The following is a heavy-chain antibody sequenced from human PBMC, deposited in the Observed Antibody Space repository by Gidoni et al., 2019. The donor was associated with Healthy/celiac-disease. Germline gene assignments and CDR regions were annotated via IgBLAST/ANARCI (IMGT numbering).Heavy chain of an antibody. Sequence: QLQLQESGPGLVTPSETLSLTCTVSGGSISSSSYYWGWIRQPPGKGLEWIVSIYYSGSTYYNPSLKSRFTISVDTSKNQFSLKLSSVTAADTAVYYCARVDYSYNGYSSGLDYWGQGTLVTVSS. CDR2: IYYSGST. V-gene: IGHV4-39*07. CDR3: ARVDYSYNGYSSGLDY. CDR1: GGSISSSSYY. D-gene: IGHD6-19*01. J-gene: IGHJ4*02.